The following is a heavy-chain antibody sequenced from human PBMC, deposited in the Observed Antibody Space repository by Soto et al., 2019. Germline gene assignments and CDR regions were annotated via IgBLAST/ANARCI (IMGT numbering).Heavy chain of an antibody. V-gene: IGHV3-7*01. CDR2: IKQDGTEK. CDR1: GFTFRRYW. J-gene: IGHJ3*02. D-gene: IGHD5-18*01. Sequence: EVQLVESGGGLVQPVGSLRLSCAASGFTFRRYWMNWVRQAPGKGLEWVANIKQDGTEKNYVDSVKGRFTISRDNARNSLYLQMDSLRAEDTAVYFCARGDTPMITGMDSFDIWGQGTMVTVSS. CDR3: ARGDTPMITGMDSFDI.